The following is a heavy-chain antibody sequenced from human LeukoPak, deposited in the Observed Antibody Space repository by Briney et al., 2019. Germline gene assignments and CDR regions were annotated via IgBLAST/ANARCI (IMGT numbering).Heavy chain of an antibody. V-gene: IGHV1-69*13. J-gene: IGHJ4*02. CDR1: GGTFSSYA. Sequence: GASVKVSCKASGGTFSSYAISWVRQAPGQGLEWMGGIIPIFGTTNYAQKFQDRVTITADESTSTAYMELSSLRSEDTAVYYCARDLNPLEYGGIGDYWGQGTLVTVSS. D-gene: IGHD2/OR15-2a*01. CDR2: IIPIFGTT. CDR3: ARDLNPLEYGGIGDY.